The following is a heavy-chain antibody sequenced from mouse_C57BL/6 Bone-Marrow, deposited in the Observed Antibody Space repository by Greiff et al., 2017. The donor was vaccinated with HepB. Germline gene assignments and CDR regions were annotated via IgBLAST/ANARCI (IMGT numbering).Heavy chain of an antibody. D-gene: IGHD2-4*01. CDR2: INPYNGGT. CDR3: ARGGLRRRDWYFDV. J-gene: IGHJ1*03. V-gene: IGHV1-19*01. CDR1: GYTFTDYY. Sequence: EVKLQQSGPVLVKPGASVKMSCKASGYTFTDYYMNWVKQSHGKSLEWIGVINPYNGGTSYNQKFKGKATLTVDKSSSTAYMELNSLTSEDSAVYYCARGGLRRRDWYFDVWGTGTTVTVSS.